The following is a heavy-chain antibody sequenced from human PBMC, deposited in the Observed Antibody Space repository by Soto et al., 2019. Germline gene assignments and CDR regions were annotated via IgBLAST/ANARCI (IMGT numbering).Heavy chain of an antibody. CDR3: AKGGRGMVRGVIVSHYYYYYMDV. Sequence: GGSLRLSCAASGFTFSSYAMSWVRQAPGKGLEWVSAISGSGGSTYDADSVKGRFTIYRDNSKNTLYLQMNSLRAEDTAVDYCAKGGRGMVRGVIVSHYYYYYMDVWGKGTTVTVSS. D-gene: IGHD3-10*01. V-gene: IGHV3-23*01. J-gene: IGHJ6*03. CDR2: ISGSGGST. CDR1: GFTFSSYA.